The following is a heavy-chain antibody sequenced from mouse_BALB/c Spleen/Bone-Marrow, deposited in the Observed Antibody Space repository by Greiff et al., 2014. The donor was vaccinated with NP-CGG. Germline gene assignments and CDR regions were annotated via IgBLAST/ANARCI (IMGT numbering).Heavy chain of an antibody. Sequence: VKLVESGPGLVAPSQSLSITCTVSGFSLTSYGVHWVRQPPGKGLEWLGVIWAGGSTNYNSALMSRLNISKDNSKSQVFLKMNSLQTDDTAMYYCARDRGFGYDRTMDSWGQGTSVTVSS. J-gene: IGHJ4*01. V-gene: IGHV2-9*02. CDR1: GFSLTSYG. CDR2: IWAGGST. D-gene: IGHD2-2*01. CDR3: ARDRGFGYDRTMDS.